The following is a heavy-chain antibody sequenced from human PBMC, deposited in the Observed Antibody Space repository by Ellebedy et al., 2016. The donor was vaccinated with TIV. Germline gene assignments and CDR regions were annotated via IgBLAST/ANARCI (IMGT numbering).Heavy chain of an antibody. CDR3: AREAYDSSTYSAFDI. CDR2: IIPIFGTA. J-gene: IGHJ3*02. CDR1: GGTFSSYA. Sequence: AASVKVSCKASGGTFSSYAISWVRQAPGQGLEWMGGIIPIFGTANYAQKFQGRVTITADESTSTAYMELSSLRSEDTAVYYCAREAYDSSTYSAFDIWGQGTMVTVSS. D-gene: IGHD3-22*01. V-gene: IGHV1-69*13.